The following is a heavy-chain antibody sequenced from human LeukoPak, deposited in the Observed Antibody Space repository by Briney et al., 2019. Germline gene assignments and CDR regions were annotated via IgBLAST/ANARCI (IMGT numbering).Heavy chain of an antibody. CDR2: IKHSGNT. J-gene: IGHJ5*02. Sequence: SETLSLTCTVSGGSISRTNDYWAWIRQPPGKGLEWIGCIKHSGNTFYNPSLKSRVTISVDTSKNQFSLNLNSVTAADTALYYCASLSYASGRVNWFDPWGQGTLVTVSS. CDR1: GGSISRTNDY. V-gene: IGHV4-39*07. CDR3: ASLSYASGRVNWFDP. D-gene: IGHD3-10*01.